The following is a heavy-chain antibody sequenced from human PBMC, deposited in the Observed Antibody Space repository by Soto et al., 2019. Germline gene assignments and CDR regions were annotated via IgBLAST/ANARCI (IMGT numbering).Heavy chain of an antibody. CDR2: ISSSSSYT. CDR3: ARSGHYGSGSPNWFDP. J-gene: IGHJ5*02. V-gene: IGHV3-11*06. Sequence: GGSLRLSCAASGFTFSDYYMSWIRQAPGKGLEWVSYISSSSSYTNYADSVKGRFTISRDNAKNSLYLQMNSLRAEDTAVYYCARSGHYGSGSPNWFDPWGQGTLVTVSS. CDR1: GFTFSDYY. D-gene: IGHD3-10*01.